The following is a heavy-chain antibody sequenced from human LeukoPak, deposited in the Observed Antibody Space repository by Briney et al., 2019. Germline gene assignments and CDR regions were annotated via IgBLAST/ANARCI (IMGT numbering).Heavy chain of an antibody. CDR1: GFSFSSYA. Sequence: GRSLRLSCAASGFSFSSYAMSWVRQAPGKGLQWVSVISGGGGNTYYADSVKGRFTISRDNSKNTLYLQMNSLRAEDTAVYYCAKNNGGHCYLPLDYWGQGTLVTVSS. D-gene: IGHD2-21*02. V-gene: IGHV3-23*01. CDR3: AKNNGGHCYLPLDY. CDR2: ISGGGGNT. J-gene: IGHJ4*02.